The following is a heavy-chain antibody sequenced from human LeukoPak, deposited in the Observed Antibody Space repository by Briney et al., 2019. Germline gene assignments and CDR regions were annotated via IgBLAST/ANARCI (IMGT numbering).Heavy chain of an antibody. D-gene: IGHD6-13*01. CDR2: ICYSGTT. J-gene: IGHJ4*02. CDR1: GGSISSYY. CDR3: ARRGIAAAGYDY. Sequence: TSETLSLTCTVSGGSISSYYWSWIRQPPGKGLEWIGYICYSGTTNYNPSLKSRVTILVDTSKNQFSLNLSSVTAADTAVYYCARRGIAAAGYDYWGQGTLVTVSS. V-gene: IGHV4-59*08.